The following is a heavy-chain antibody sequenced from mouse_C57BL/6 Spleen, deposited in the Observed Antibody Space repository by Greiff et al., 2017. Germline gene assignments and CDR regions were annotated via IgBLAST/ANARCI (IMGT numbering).Heavy chain of an antibody. CDR1: GYTFTSYW. V-gene: IGHV1-64*01. CDR3: ARCGDGYYDYFDV. J-gene: IGHJ1*03. Sequence: QVQLQQPGAELVKPGASVKLSCKASGYTFTSYWMHWVKQRPGQGLEWIGMIHPNSGSTNYNEKFKSKATLTVDKSSSTAYMQLSSLTSEDSAVYYCARCGDGYYDYFDVWGTGTTVTVSS. D-gene: IGHD2-3*01. CDR2: IHPNSGST.